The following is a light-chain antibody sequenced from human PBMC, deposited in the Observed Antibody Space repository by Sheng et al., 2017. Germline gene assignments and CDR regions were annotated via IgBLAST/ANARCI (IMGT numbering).Light chain of an antibody. V-gene: IGKV3-20*01. CDR3: QHYGSSSWT. Sequence: EIVLTQSPGTLSLSPGERATLSCRASQSISSSYLAWYQQKPGQAPRLLIYGASSRATGIPGRFSGSGSGTDFTLTISRLEPEDFAVYYCQHYGSSSWTFG. J-gene: IGKJ1*01. CDR1: QSISSSY. CDR2: GAS.